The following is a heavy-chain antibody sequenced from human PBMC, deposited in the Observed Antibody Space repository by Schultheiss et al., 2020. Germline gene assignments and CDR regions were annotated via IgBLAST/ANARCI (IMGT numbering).Heavy chain of an antibody. Sequence: GGSLRLSCAASGFTFSSYAMHWVRQAPGKGLEWVSSISSSSSYIYYADSVKGRFTISRDYSKDTLYLQMDSLRVEDTAVYYCARARFYGSEPDYWGQGTLVTVSS. CDR1: GFTFSSYA. V-gene: IGHV3-21*01. J-gene: IGHJ4*02. D-gene: IGHD3-10*01. CDR3: ARARFYGSEPDY. CDR2: ISSSSSYI.